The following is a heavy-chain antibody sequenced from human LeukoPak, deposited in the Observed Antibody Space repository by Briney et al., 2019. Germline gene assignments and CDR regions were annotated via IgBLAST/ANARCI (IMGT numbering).Heavy chain of an antibody. CDR1: GGSIGRSSYY. CDR2: IYYSGST. CDR3: ARRTYYDFWSGLGQLNYYYYYMDV. J-gene: IGHJ6*03. D-gene: IGHD3-3*01. V-gene: IGHV4-61*01. Sequence: PSETLSLTCTVSGGSIGRSSYYWSWIRQPPGKGLEWIGYIYYSGSTNYNPSLKSRVTISVDTSKNQFSLKLSSVTAADTAVYYCARRTYYDFWSGLGQLNYYYYYMDVWGKGTTVTVSS.